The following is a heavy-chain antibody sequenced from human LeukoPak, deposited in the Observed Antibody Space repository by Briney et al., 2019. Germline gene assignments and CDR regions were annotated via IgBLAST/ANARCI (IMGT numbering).Heavy chain of an antibody. CDR1: GGSFSGYY. J-gene: IGHJ4*02. CDR3: ARATLSGFDHYFDY. V-gene: IGHV4-34*01. Sequence: PSETLSLTCAVYGGSFSGYYWSWIRQPPGKGLEWIGEINHSGSTNYNPSLKSRVTISVDTSKNQFSLKLSSVTAADTAVYYCARATLSGFDHYFDYWGQGTLVTVSS. D-gene: IGHD6-25*01. CDR2: INHSGST.